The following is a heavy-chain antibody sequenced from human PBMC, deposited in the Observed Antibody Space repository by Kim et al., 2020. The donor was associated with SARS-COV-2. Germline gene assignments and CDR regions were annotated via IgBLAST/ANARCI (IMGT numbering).Heavy chain of an antibody. J-gene: IGHJ4*02. V-gene: IGHV4-39*01. Sequence: SETLSLTCTVSGGSISSSSYYWGWIRQPPGKGLEWIGSIYYSGSTYYNPSLTSRVTITVDTSKNQFSLKQSRVTAADTAMYYCARLHSSSWQVGYWGQGTLVTVSS. CDR2: IYYSGST. D-gene: IGHD6-13*01. CDR1: GGSISSSSYY. CDR3: ARLHSSSWQVGY.